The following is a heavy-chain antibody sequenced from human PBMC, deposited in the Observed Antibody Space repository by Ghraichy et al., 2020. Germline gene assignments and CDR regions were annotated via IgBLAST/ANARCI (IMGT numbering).Heavy chain of an antibody. V-gene: IGHV3-23*01. CDR2: ISGSGGIT. CDR3: AKGDIGGLSGSFDY. Sequence: ESLNISCAASGFTFSSYAMSWVRQAPGKGLEWVSAISGSGGITYYADSVKGRFTISRDNSKNTLYLQMNSLRAEDTAVYYCAKGDIGGLSGSFDYWGQGTLVTVSS. CDR1: GFTFSSYA. J-gene: IGHJ4*02. D-gene: IGHD2-15*01.